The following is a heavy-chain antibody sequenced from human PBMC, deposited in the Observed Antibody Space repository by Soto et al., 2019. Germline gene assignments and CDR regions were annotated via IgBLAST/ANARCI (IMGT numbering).Heavy chain of an antibody. V-gene: IGHV1-69*01. Sequence: QVQLVQSGAEVKKPGSSVKVSCKASGGTFGSQGIAWVRQAPGQGLEWMGGFITMLGTPTYAKKVQGRATISADESLTSSYLELRSLRSEDTGVYFCARGAMANFDYWGQGTVVTVSS. D-gene: IGHD5-18*01. J-gene: IGHJ4*02. CDR1: GGTFGSQG. CDR2: FITMLGTP. CDR3: ARGAMANFDY.